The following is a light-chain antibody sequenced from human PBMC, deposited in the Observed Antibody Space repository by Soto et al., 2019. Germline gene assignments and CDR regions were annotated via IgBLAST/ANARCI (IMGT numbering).Light chain of an antibody. CDR1: QSISTW. Sequence: DIQMTQSPSTLSASVGDRVAITCRASQSISTWLAWYQQKPGKAPNLLIYEASNLEGGVPSRFSGSGSGTEFTLSISSLQPDDVATYYCQQYSVYPWTFGQGTKVEI. CDR3: QQYSVYPWT. J-gene: IGKJ1*01. V-gene: IGKV1-5*03. CDR2: EAS.